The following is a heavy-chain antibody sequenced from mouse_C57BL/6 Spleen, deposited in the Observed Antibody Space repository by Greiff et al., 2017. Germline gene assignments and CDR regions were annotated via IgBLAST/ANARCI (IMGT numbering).Heavy chain of an antibody. J-gene: IGHJ3*01. V-gene: IGHV1-64*01. CDR2: IHPNSGST. D-gene: IGHD2-4*01. Sequence: VQLQQPGAELVKPGASVKLSCKASGYTFTSYWMHWVKPRPGQGLEWIGMIHPNSGSTNYNEKFKSKATLTVDKSSSTAYMQLSSLTSEDSAVYYCAREGMDYGAWFAYWGQGTLVTVSA. CDR3: AREGMDYGAWFAY. CDR1: GYTFTSYW.